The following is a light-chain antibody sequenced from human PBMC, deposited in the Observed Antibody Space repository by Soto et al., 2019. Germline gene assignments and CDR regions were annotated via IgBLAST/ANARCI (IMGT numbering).Light chain of an antibody. V-gene: IGKV3D-15*01. Sequence: EIVLTQSPCTLSLSAGERVTLSWRASQSVGSRYLAWYQQKPGQAPRLLIYAASTRATGIPARFSGTGSGTEFTPTISSLQSEDFAVYYCQQYNNWPPLTFGGGTKVDIK. CDR1: QSVGSRY. J-gene: IGKJ4*01. CDR2: AAS. CDR3: QQYNNWPPLT.